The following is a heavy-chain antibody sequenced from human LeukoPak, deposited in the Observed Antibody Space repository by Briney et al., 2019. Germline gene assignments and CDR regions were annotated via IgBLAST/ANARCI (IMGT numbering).Heavy chain of an antibody. Sequence: ASVKVSCKASGGTFSSYAISWVRQAPGQGLEWMGGIIPIFGTANHAQKFQGRVTITADKSTSTADMEMSSLRSEDTAVYYCAREGGGGDNWNDFGAFDIWGQGTMVTVSS. J-gene: IGHJ3*02. CDR2: IIPIFGTA. D-gene: IGHD1-20*01. CDR3: AREGGGGDNWNDFGAFDI. CDR1: GGTFSSYA. V-gene: IGHV1-69*06.